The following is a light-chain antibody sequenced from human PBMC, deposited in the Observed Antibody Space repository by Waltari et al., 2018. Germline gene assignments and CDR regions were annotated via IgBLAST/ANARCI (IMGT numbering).Light chain of an antibody. J-gene: IGKJ2*01. CDR1: QSLVHSDGNTY. V-gene: IGKV2-30*02. CDR3: MQVTHWPHT. CDR2: KVS. Sequence: VVMTQSPLSLPGTLGQPASISCRSSQSLVHSDGNTYLEWFQQRPGQSPRRLIYKVSNRDSGVPDRFSGSGSGTDFTRKISRVEAEDVGLYYCMQVTHWPHTFGQGTSLEI.